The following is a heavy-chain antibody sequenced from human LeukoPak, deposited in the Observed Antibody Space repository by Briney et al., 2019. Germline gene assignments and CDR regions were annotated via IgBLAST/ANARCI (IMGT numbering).Heavy chain of an antibody. CDR1: GGSFSGYY. V-gene: IGHV4-34*01. Sequence: SETLSLTCAVYGGSFSGYYWSWIRQPPGKGLEWIGEINHSGSTNYNPSLKSRVTISVDTSKNQFSLKLSSVTAADTTVYYCARHGPRFRSKGSPMVRGPSARPWFDPWGQGTLVTVSS. CDR2: INHSGST. J-gene: IGHJ5*02. D-gene: IGHD3-10*01. CDR3: ARHGPRFRSKGSPMVRGPSARPWFDP.